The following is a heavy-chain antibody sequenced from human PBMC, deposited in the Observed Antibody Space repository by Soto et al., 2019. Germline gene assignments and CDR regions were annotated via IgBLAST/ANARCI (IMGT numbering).Heavy chain of an antibody. D-gene: IGHD2-21*02. V-gene: IGHV3-33*01. CDR3: VRDTVAYCGGDCYPFDS. CDR1: GFTFSSYG. Sequence: PGGSLRLSCAAPGFTFSSYGMHWVRQAPGKGLEWVAVIWHDGSKKYYADSMKGRFTISRDNSKNTMFLQMNSLRGEDTAVYYCVRDTVAYCGGDCYPFDSWGQGTQVTVSS. CDR2: IWHDGSKK. J-gene: IGHJ4*02.